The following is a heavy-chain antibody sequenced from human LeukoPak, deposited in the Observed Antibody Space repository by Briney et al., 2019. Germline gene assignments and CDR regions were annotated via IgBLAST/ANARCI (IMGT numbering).Heavy chain of an antibody. CDR3: ARGYCTNGVCYYFDY. CDR1: GYTFTGYY. CDR2: INPNSGGT. Sequence: ASVKASCKASGYTFTGYYMHWVRQAPGQGLEWMGWINPNSGGTNYAQKFQGRVTMTRDTSISTAYMELSRLRSDDTAVYYCARGYCTNGVCYYFDYWGQGTLVTVSS. D-gene: IGHD2-8*01. J-gene: IGHJ4*02. V-gene: IGHV1-2*02.